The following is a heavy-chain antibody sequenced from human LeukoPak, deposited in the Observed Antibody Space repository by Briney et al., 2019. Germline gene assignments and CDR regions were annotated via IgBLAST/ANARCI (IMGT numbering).Heavy chain of an antibody. V-gene: IGHV3-21*01. Sequence: GGSLRLSCAASGLTFSSYNMNWVRQAPGKGLEWVSSISSSSSYIYYADSMKGRFTISRDNARSSVYLQMNSLRAEDTAVYYCARDLRSVDYWGQGTLVTVSS. J-gene: IGHJ4*02. CDR1: GLTFSSYN. CDR2: ISSSSSYI. CDR3: ARDLRSVDY.